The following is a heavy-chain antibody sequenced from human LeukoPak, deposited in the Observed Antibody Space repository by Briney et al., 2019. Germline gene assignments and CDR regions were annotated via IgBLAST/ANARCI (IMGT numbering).Heavy chain of an antibody. CDR3: ARDEPIRETGTTPASFDY. CDR2: ISYDGSNK. J-gene: IGHJ4*02. Sequence: GGSLRLSCAASGFTFSSYAMHWVRQAPGKGLEWVAVISYDGSNKYYADSVKGRFTISRDNSKNTLYLQMNGLRAEDTAVYYCARDEPIRETGTTPASFDYWGQGTLVTVSS. CDR1: GFTFSSYA. D-gene: IGHD1-1*01. V-gene: IGHV3-30*04.